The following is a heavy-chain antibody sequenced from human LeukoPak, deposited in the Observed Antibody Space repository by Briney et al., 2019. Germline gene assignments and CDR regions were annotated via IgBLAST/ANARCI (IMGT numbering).Heavy chain of an antibody. CDR3: ATDGRSSGWYGFDY. J-gene: IGHJ4*02. CDR1: GFTVSSNY. Sequence: GGSLRLSCAASGFTVSSNYMNWVRQAPGKGLEWVSSITSPVGHIYYADSLKGRITISRDNARSSLYLQMNSLRAEDTAVYYCATDGRSSGWYGFDYWGQGTLVTVSS. CDR2: ITSPVGHI. D-gene: IGHD6-19*01. V-gene: IGHV3-21*01.